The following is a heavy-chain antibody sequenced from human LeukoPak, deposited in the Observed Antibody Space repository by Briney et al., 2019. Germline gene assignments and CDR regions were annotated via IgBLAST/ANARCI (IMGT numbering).Heavy chain of an antibody. D-gene: IGHD2-2*01. CDR1: GGTFSSYA. CDR3: ARDRTDVYVREAAMDFDY. Sequence: SVKVSCKASGGTFSSYAISWVRQAPGQGLEWMGRIIPILGIAIYAQKFQGRVTITADKSTSTAYMELSSLRSEDTAVYYCARDRTDVYVREAAMDFDYWGQGTLVTVSS. CDR2: IIPILGIA. V-gene: IGHV1-69*04. J-gene: IGHJ4*02.